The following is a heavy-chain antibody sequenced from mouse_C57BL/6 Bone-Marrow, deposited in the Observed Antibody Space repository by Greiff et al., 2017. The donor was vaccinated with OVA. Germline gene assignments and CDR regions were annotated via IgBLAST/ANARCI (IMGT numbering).Heavy chain of an antibody. CDR2: IYPGNSDT. CDR1: GYTFTSYW. J-gene: IGHJ2*01. D-gene: IGHD1-1*01. Sequence: VQLQQSGTVLARPGASVKMSCKTSGYTFTSYWMHWVKQRPGQGLEWIGAIYPGNSDTSYTQKFKGKAKLTAFTSASTAYMELSSLTNEDSAVYYCTRPGLRYWGQGTTLTVSS. V-gene: IGHV1-5*01. CDR3: TRPGLRY.